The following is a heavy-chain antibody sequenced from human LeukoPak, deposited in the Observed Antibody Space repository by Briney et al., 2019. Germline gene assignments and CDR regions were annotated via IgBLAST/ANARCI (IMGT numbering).Heavy chain of an antibody. J-gene: IGHJ4*02. CDR1: GLTFSTYW. V-gene: IGHV3-7*03. Sequence: GGSLRLSCAVSGLTFSTYWMSWVRQAPGQGLEWVANVKHDGSEKYYVDSVKGRFTISRDNAKNSLFLQMNSLRDEDTAVYYCAKAYGSGSYYYYFDYWGQGTLVTVSS. D-gene: IGHD3-10*01. CDR3: AKAYGSGSYYYYFDY. CDR2: VKHDGSEK.